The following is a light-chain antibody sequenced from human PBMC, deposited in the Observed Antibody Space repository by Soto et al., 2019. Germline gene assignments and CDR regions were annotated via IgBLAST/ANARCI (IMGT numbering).Light chain of an antibody. CDR1: QSVSSY. J-gene: IGKJ2*01. V-gene: IGKV3-11*01. CDR2: DAS. Sequence: EIVLTQSPATLSLSPGERATLSCRASQSVSSYLAWYQQKPGQAPRLLIYDASNRATGIPARFSGSGSGTDFPLTISSLKPEDFAVSYCQQRSNWTYTFGKGTKLEIK. CDR3: QQRSNWTYT.